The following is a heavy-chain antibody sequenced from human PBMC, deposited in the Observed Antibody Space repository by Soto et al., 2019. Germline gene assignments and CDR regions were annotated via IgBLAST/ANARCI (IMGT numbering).Heavy chain of an antibody. CDR2: IIPIFGTA. CDR1: GGTFSSYA. J-gene: IGHJ4*02. D-gene: IGHD2-2*01. CDR3: ARGPTEYQLRMGFDY. V-gene: IGHV1-69*13. Sequence: SVKVSCKASGGTFSSYAISWVRQAPGQGLEWMGGIIPIFGTANYAQKFQGRVTITADESTSTAYMELSSLRSEDTAVYYCARGPTEYQLRMGFDYWGQGTLVTVSS.